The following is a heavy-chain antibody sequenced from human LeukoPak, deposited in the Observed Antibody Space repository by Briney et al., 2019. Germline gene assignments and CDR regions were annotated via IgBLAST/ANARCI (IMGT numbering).Heavy chain of an antibody. V-gene: IGHV1-69*13. CDR3: ASTLRYCSGGSCYSGYYYYMDV. J-gene: IGHJ6*03. Sequence: GASVKVSCKASGGSFSSYAISWVRQAPGQGLEWMGGIIPIFGTANYAQKFQGRVTITADESTSTAYMELSSLRSEDTAVYYCASTLRYCSGGSCYSGYYYYMDVWGKGTTVTVSS. CDR2: IIPIFGTA. CDR1: GGSFSSYA. D-gene: IGHD2-15*01.